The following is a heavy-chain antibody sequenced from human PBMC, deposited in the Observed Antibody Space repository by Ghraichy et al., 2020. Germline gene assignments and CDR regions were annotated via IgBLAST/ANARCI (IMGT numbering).Heavy chain of an antibody. J-gene: IGHJ6*02. Sequence: GGSLTLSCAASGFTFSSYAMSWVRQAPGKGLEWVSAISGSGGSTYYADSVKGRFTISRDNSKNTLYLQMNSLRAEDTAVYYCATPLDGDIVVVPAAILFGGMDVWGQGTTVTVSS. CDR3: ATPLDGDIVVVPAAILFGGMDV. V-gene: IGHV3-23*01. CDR1: GFTFSSYA. D-gene: IGHD2-2*01. CDR2: ISGSGGST.